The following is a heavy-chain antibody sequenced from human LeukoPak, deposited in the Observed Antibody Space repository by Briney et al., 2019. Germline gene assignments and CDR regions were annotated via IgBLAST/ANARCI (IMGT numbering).Heavy chain of an antibody. CDR3: AKATGGYSSVVGYFDY. J-gene: IGHJ4*02. Sequence: PGGSLRLSCAASGFTFSSYSMNWVRQAPGKGLEWVSYISSSSSTIYYADSVKGRFTISRDNAKNSLYLQMNSLRAEDTAVYYCAKATGGYSSVVGYFDYWGQGTLVTVSS. V-gene: IGHV3-48*04. CDR1: GFTFSSYS. CDR2: ISSSSSTI. D-gene: IGHD6-19*01.